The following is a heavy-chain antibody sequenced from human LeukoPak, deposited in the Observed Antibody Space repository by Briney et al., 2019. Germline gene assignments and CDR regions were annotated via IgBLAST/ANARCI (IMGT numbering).Heavy chain of an antibody. Sequence: GGSLRLSCAASGFTFSDNYMSWIRQAPGKRLEWVSYISSSGSIYYADSVKGRFTISRDNAKNSLYLQMNSLRAEDTAVYYCARDWRDSSGKFPNDAFDIWGQGTMVTASS. CDR3: ARDWRDSSGKFPNDAFDI. CDR1: GFTFSDNY. CDR2: ISSSGSI. D-gene: IGHD3-22*01. V-gene: IGHV3-11*04. J-gene: IGHJ3*02.